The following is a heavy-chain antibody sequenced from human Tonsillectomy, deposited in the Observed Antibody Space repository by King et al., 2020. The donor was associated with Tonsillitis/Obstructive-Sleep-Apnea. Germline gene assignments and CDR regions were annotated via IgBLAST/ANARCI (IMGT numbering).Heavy chain of an antibody. CDR3: ASQIVVVPAATNWFDP. V-gene: IGHV4-39*01. Sequence: LQLQESGPGLVKPSETLSLTCTVSGGSISSMSYYLGWIRQPPGKVLEWIGSICDSWSTYYNPSLKSRVTIAVYTSKKQFSLKLSSVTAADTAVYYCASQIVVVPAATNWFDPWGQGTLVTVSS. CDR2: ICDSWST. CDR1: GGSISSMSYY. D-gene: IGHD2-2*01. J-gene: IGHJ5*02.